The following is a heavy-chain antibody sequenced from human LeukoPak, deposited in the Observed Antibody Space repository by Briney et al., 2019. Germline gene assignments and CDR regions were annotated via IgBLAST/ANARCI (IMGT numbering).Heavy chain of an antibody. D-gene: IGHD3-22*01. V-gene: IGHV4-4*07. CDR2: IYASGST. CDR3: ARPMYDSSGYYFIDY. J-gene: IGHJ4*02. CDR1: GGSISSYY. Sequence: SETLSLTCTVSGGSISSYYWSWIRQPAGKGLEWIGRIYASGSTNYNPSLKSRVTMSVDTSKNQFSLKLSSVTAADTAVYYCARPMYDSSGYYFIDYWGQGTLVTVS.